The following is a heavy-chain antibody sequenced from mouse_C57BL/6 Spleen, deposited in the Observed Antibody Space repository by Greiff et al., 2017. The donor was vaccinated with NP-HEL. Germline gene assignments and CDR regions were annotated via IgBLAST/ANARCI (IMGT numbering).Heavy chain of an antibody. CDR2: IYPGGGYT. D-gene: IGHD2-1*01. Sequence: VQLQESGAELVRPGTSVKMSCKASGYTFTNYWIGWAKQRPGHGLEWIGDIYPGGGYTNYNEKFKGKATLTADKSSSTAYMQFSSLTSEDSAIYYCARGGNYEDYFDYWGQGTTLTVSS. CDR3: ARGGNYEDYFDY. V-gene: IGHV1-63*01. J-gene: IGHJ2*01. CDR1: GYTFTNYW.